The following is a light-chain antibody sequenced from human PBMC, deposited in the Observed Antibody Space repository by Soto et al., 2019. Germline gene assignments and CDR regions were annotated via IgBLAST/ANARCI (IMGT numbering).Light chain of an antibody. V-gene: IGLV2-14*01. CDR1: SSDVGAYNY. J-gene: IGLJ2*01. Sequence: QSAVTQPASVSGSPGQSITISCTGTSSDVGAYNYVSWYQQHPGKAPKLMIYDVNIRPSGVSNRFSGSKSGNTASLTISGLQAEDEADYYCTSWTTSTTMKFGGGTKVTVL. CDR3: TSWTTSTTMK. CDR2: DVN.